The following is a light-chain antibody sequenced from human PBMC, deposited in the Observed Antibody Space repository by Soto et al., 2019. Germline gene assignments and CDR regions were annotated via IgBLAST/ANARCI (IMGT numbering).Light chain of an antibody. CDR3: QQYYSYLPLT. J-gene: IGKJ4*01. CDR2: AAS. Sequence: AIRMTQSPSSLSASPGDRVTITCRASQGISSYLAWYQQKPGKAPKLLIYAASTLQSGVPSRFSGSGSGTDFTLTISCLQSEDFATYYCQQYYSYLPLTFGGGTKVEIK. CDR1: QGISSY. V-gene: IGKV1-8*01.